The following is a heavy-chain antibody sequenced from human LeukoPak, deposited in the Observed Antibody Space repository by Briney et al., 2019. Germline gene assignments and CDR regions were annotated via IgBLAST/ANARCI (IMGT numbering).Heavy chain of an antibody. V-gene: IGHV1-18*01. J-gene: IGHJ4*02. Sequence: ASVKVSCKASGYTFTSYGISWVRQAPGQGLEWMGWISAYNGNTNYAQKLQGRVTMTTDTSTSTAYMELRSLRSDDTAVYYCAREMAGGQLWLGFGPFFDYWGQGTLVTVSS. CDR1: GYTFTSYG. D-gene: IGHD5-18*01. CDR2: ISAYNGNT. CDR3: AREMAGGQLWLGFGPFFDY.